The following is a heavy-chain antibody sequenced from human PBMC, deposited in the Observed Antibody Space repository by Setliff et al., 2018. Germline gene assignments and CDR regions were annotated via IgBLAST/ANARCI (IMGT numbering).Heavy chain of an antibody. Sequence: SETLSLTCAVSGFSITNGYYWGWIRQSPGKQLEWIGNIFQSGITFYNPSLKSRVTISLDPSQNQFSLKLRSVTAADTAVYFCARERYFDWFFEDWGHGTLVTVSS. J-gene: IGHJ4*01. V-gene: IGHV4-38-2*02. CDR3: ARERYFDWFFED. D-gene: IGHD3-9*01. CDR2: IFQSGIT. CDR1: GFSITNGYY.